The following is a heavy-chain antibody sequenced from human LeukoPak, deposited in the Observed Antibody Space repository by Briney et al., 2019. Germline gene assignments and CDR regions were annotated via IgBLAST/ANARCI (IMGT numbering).Heavy chain of an antibody. CDR3: ARVTEPDFWSGYPYYYYYYMDV. D-gene: IGHD3-3*01. CDR1: GFTFSGYT. CDR2: ISSSSSTI. J-gene: IGHJ6*03. Sequence: GGSLRLSCAASGFTFSGYTMNWVRQAPGKGLEWVSYISSSSSTIYYADSVKGRFTISRDNAKNSLYLQMNSLRAEDTAVYYCARVTEPDFWSGYPYYYYYYMDVWGKGTTVTVSS. V-gene: IGHV3-48*01.